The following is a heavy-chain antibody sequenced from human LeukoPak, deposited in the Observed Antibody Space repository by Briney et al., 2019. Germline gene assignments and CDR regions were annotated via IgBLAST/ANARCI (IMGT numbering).Heavy chain of an antibody. CDR3: AKGSHSGSYFGTSLLDY. J-gene: IGHJ4*02. V-gene: IGHV3-30*18. D-gene: IGHD1-26*01. CDR1: GFTFSSYG. CDR2: ISYDGSNK. Sequence: GGSLRLSCAASGFTFSSYGMHWVGQAPGKGLEWVAVISYDGSNKYYGDSVKGRFTISRDNSKNTLSLQMNSLRPEDTAVYYCAKGSHSGSYFGTSLLDYWGQGTLVTVSS.